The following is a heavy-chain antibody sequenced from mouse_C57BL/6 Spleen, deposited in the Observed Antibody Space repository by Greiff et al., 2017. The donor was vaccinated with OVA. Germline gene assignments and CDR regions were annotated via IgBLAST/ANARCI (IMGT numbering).Heavy chain of an antibody. Sequence: VQLQQPGAELVMPGASVKLSCKASGYTFTSYWMHWVKQRPGQGLEWIGEIDPSDSYTNYNQKFKGKSTLTVDKSSSTAYMQLSSLTSEDSAVYYCARWGYYSNYYAMDYWGQGTSVTVSS. CDR1: GYTFTSYW. J-gene: IGHJ4*01. CDR3: ARWGYYSNYYAMDY. CDR2: IDPSDSYT. V-gene: IGHV1-69*01. D-gene: IGHD2-5*01.